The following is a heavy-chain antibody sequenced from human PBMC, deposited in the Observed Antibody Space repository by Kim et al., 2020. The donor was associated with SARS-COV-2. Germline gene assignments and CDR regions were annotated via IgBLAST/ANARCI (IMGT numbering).Heavy chain of an antibody. CDR2: ISWNSGSI. CDR1: GFTFDDYA. V-gene: IGHV3-9*01. Sequence: GGSLRLSCAASGFTFDDYAMHWVRQAPGKGLEWVSGISWNSGSIGYADSVKGRFTISRDNAKNSLYLQMNSLRAEDTALYYCAKVNSRSLGYCSGGSCYADYWGQGTLVTVSS. CDR3: AKVNSRSLGYCSGGSCYADY. D-gene: IGHD2-15*01. J-gene: IGHJ4*02.